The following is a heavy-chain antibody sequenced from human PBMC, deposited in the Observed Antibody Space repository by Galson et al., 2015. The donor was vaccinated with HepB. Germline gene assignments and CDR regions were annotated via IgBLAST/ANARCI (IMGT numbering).Heavy chain of an antibody. D-gene: IGHD3-10*01. CDR2: IYWNDDK. Sequence: PALVKPTQTLTLTCTFSGFSLSTSGVGVGWIRQPPGKALEWLALIYWNDDKRYSPSLKSRLTITKDTSKNQVVLTMTNMDPVDTATYYCALSARVVELQNWYFDLWGRGTLVTVSS. CDR3: ALSARVVELQNWYFDL. V-gene: IGHV2-5*01. CDR1: GFSLSTSGVG. J-gene: IGHJ2*01.